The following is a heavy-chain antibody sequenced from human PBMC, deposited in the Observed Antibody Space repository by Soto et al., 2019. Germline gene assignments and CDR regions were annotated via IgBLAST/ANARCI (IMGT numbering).Heavy chain of an antibody. D-gene: IGHD2-15*01. CDR2: NRNKANSYTT. CDR1: GFTFSDHY. J-gene: IGHJ5*02. CDR3: ARCCCEIQDPYSYNALDV. Sequence: GGSLRLSCAASGFTFSDHYMDWVRQAPGKGLEWVGRNRNKANSYTTEYAASVKGRFTISRDDSKNSLYLQMNSLQTEDTAVYYCARCCCEIQDPYSYNALDVWGQGTLVTVSS. V-gene: IGHV3-72*01.